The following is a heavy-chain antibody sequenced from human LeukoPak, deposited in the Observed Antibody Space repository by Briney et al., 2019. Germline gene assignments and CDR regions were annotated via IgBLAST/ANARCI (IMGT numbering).Heavy chain of an antibody. D-gene: IGHD1-26*01. J-gene: IGHJ4*02. CDR2: ISYDGSNK. CDR1: GFTFSSYA. CDR3: AVGSGSYRMGIDY. V-gene: IGHV3-30-3*01. Sequence: GGSLRLSCAASGFTFSSYAMHWVRQAPGKGLEWVAVISYDGSNKYYADSVKGRFTISRDNSKNTLYLQMNSLRAEDTAVYYCAVGSGSYRMGIDYWGQGTLVTVSS.